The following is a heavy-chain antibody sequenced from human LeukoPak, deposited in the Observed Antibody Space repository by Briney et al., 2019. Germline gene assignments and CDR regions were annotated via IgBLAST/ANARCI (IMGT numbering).Heavy chain of an antibody. CDR2: VKSDGSST. J-gene: IGHJ6*02. CDR1: GFTVSNNY. V-gene: IGHV3-74*01. Sequence: QPGGSLRLSCAASGFTVSNNYMTWVRQAPGKGLVWVSRVKSDGSSTNYADSVKGRFTISRDNSKNTLYLQMNSLRAEDTAVYYCAREGSNDSSGYYYSGGYYYGMDVWGQGTTVTVSS. CDR3: AREGSNDSSGYYYSGGYYYGMDV. D-gene: IGHD3-22*01.